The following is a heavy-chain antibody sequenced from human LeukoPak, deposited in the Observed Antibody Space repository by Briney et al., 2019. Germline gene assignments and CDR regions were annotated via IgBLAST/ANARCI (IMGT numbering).Heavy chain of an antibody. V-gene: IGHV1-69*05. D-gene: IGHD2-15*01. CDR2: IIPIFGTV. CDR1: GGTFSSYA. Sequence: SVKVSCKASGGTFSSYAISWVRQAPGQGLEWMGGIIPIFGTVNYAQKFQGRATITTDESTSTAYMELSSLRSEDTAVYYCARDRIKGWVVAATINWFDPWGQGTLVTVSS. J-gene: IGHJ5*02. CDR3: ARDRIKGWVVAATINWFDP.